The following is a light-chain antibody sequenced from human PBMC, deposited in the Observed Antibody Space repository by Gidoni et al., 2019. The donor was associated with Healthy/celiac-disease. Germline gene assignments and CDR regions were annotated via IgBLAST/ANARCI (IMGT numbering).Light chain of an antibody. CDR2: AAS. CDR3: QQSYSTPFT. J-gene: IGKJ3*01. V-gene: IGKV1-39*01. CDR1: QSISSY. Sequence: DIQMTLPPSSLSASVGDRVTITCRASQSISSYLNRYQQKPGKAPKLLIYAASSFQSWVPSRFSGSGSGTDYTLTISSLQPEDFATYYCQQSYSTPFTFXPXTKVDIK.